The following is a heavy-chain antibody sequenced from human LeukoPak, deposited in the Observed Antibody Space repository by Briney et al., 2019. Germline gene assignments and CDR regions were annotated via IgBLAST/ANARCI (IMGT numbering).Heavy chain of an antibody. J-gene: IGHJ3*02. D-gene: IGHD6-19*01. CDR3: ARGGQWLYDAFDI. Sequence: SVKVSCKASGGTFSSYAISWVRQAPGQGLEWMGGIIPIFGTANYAQKFQGRVTITADESTSTAYMELSSLRSEDTAVYYCARGGQWLYDAFDIWGQGTMVTVSS. V-gene: IGHV1-69*01. CDR2: IIPIFGTA. CDR1: GGTFSSYA.